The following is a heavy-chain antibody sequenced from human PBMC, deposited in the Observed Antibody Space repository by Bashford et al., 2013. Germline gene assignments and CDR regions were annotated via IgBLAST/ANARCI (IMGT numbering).Heavy chain of an antibody. CDR2: ISGSGGST. V-gene: IGHV3-23*01. CDR3: ARVGQYPVTYSSSWDYYYYGMDV. J-gene: IGHJ6*02. Sequence: GSLRLSCAASGFTFSSYAMSWVRQAPGKGLEWVSAISGSGGSTYYADSVKGRFTISRDNSKNTLYLQMNSLRAEDTAVYYCARVGQYPVTYSSSWDYYYYGMDVWGQGTTVTVSS. CDR1: GFTFSSYA. D-gene: IGHD6-13*01.